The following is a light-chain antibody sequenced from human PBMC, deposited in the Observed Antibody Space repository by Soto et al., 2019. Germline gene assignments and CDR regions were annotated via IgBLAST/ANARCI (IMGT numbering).Light chain of an antibody. Sequence: QSVLTQPPSVSGAPGQRVTISCTGRSSNIGAGYDVHWYQEVPGTAPKLLIYGNNNRPSGVPDRFSGSKSGTSASLAITGLQAEDEAYYYCQSYDSSLSVYVFGTGTKLTVL. CDR2: GNN. J-gene: IGLJ1*01. V-gene: IGLV1-40*01. CDR3: QSYDSSLSVYV. CDR1: SSNIGAGYD.